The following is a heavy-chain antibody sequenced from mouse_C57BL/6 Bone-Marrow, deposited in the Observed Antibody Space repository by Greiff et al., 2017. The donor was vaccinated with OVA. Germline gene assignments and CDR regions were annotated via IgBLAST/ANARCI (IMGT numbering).Heavy chain of an antibody. CDR1: GYTFTDYC. CDR2: IYPGSGNI. D-gene: IGHD2-2*01. J-gene: IGHJ2*01. CDR3: ARSERLRDYFDY. V-gene: IGHV1-76*01. Sequence: QVQLKESGAELVRPGASVKLSCKASGYTFTDYCISWVKQRPGQGLEWIARIYPGSGNIYYNEKFKGKATLTAEKSSSTAYMQLSSLTSDDSAFYCCARSERLRDYFDYWGQGTTLTVSS.